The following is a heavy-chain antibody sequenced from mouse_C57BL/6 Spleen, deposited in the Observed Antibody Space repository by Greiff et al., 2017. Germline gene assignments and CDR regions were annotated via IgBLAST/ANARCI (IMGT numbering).Heavy chain of an antibody. J-gene: IGHJ4*01. CDR1: GYTFTSYW. D-gene: IGHD2-5*01. Sequence: QVHVKQPGAELVKPGASVKLSCKASGYTFTSYWMHWVKQRPGQGLEWIGMIHPNSGSTNYNEKFKSKATLTVDKSSSTAYMQLSSLTSEDSAVYYCARHYYSNYDYAMDYWGQGTSVTVSS. V-gene: IGHV1-64*01. CDR3: ARHYYSNYDYAMDY. CDR2: IHPNSGST.